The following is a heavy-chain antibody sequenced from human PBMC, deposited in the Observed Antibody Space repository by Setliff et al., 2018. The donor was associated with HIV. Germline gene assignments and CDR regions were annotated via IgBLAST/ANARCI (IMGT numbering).Heavy chain of an antibody. CDR1: GYKFTSYW. J-gene: IGHJ5*02. V-gene: IGHV5-51*04. Sequence: GESLKISCKDSGYKFTSYWVGWVRQMPGRGLEWMGFINPSTSEVRYRPSLQGQATMSVDRPNNHFSLRLTSVTAADTAVYFCARARGPPLPVLDLWGQGTLVTVSS. CDR3: ARARGPPLPVLDL. CDR2: INPSTSEV. D-gene: IGHD3-10*01.